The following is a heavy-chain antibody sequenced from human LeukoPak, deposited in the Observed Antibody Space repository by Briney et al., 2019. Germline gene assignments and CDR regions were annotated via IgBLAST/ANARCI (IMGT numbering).Heavy chain of an antibody. CDR1: GFTFSSYA. V-gene: IGHV3-7*01. D-gene: IGHD4-17*01. Sequence: GGSLRLSCAASGFTFSSYAMSWVRQAPGKGLEWVANIKQDGGQIYYLESVKGRFTVSRDNAKNSLYLQMNSLRAEDTAVYYCARLGARQMLEYWGQGTLVTVSS. CDR2: IKQDGGQI. J-gene: IGHJ4*02. CDR3: ARLGARQMLEY.